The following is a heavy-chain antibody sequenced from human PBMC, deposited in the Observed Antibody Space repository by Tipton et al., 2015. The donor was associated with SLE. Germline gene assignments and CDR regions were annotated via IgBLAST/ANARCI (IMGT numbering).Heavy chain of an antibody. J-gene: IGHJ4*02. Sequence: LRLSCAVYGGSFSGYYWSWIRQTPGKGLEWIGEINHSGSTNYNPSLKSRVTISVDTSKNQFSLKLGSVTAADTAMYYCARLYGDYSAFDYWGQGTLVTVSS. CDR1: GGSFSGYY. D-gene: IGHD4-17*01. V-gene: IGHV4-34*01. CDR3: ARLYGDYSAFDY. CDR2: INHSGST.